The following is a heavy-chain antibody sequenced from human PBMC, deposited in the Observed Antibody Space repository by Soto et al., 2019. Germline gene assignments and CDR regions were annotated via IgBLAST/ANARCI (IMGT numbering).Heavy chain of an antibody. Sequence: QITLKESGPTLVKPTQTLTLTCTFSGFSLSTSGVGVGWIRQSPGKALEWLALIYWDDDKRYSPSLKSRLTISKDTHKDQLVLTMTNVDPVDTATYHCAHEIYSYGPDYWGQGTLVTVSS. CDR1: GFSLSTSGVG. CDR3: AHEIYSYGPDY. CDR2: IYWDDDK. D-gene: IGHD5-18*01. V-gene: IGHV2-5*02. J-gene: IGHJ4*02.